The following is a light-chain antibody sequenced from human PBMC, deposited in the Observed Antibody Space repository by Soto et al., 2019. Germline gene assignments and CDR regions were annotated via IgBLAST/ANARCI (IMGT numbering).Light chain of an antibody. Sequence: QSALTQPRSVSGSPGQSVTISCTGTSSDVGGYNYVSWYQQHPGKAPKLLIYDVSTRPTGVPDRFSGSKSGNTAALTISGLQAEDEADYYGCSYAGSYYVFGTGTKLTVL. CDR2: DVS. CDR3: CSYAGSYYV. J-gene: IGLJ1*01. CDR1: SSDVGGYNY. V-gene: IGLV2-11*01.